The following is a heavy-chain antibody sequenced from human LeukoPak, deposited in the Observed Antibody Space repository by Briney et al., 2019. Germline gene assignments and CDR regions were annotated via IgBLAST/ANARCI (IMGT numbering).Heavy chain of an antibody. Sequence: ASVKVSCKASGYTFTSYAMHWVRQAPGQRLEWMGWINAGNGNTKYSQKFQGRVTITRDTSASTAYMELSSLRSEDTAVYYCARGLGESDPPWYWGKEPLVTVSS. CDR1: GYTFTSYA. V-gene: IGHV1-3*01. CDR3: ARGLGESDPPWY. D-gene: IGHD3-16*01. J-gene: IGHJ4*02. CDR2: INAGNGNT.